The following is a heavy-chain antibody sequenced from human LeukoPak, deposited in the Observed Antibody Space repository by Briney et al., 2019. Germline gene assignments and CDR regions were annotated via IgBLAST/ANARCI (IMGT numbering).Heavy chain of an antibody. Sequence: RGSLTLSCAASGFTFSRYWMTWVRQAPGKGLEWGANIKEDGSDKPYADSVKGRFTVSRDNAKNSMYLQMNSLRVEDTAMYYCARDLNYRQSSVNFGVFDIWGQGTMVTVSS. V-gene: IGHV3-7*01. J-gene: IGHJ3*02. D-gene: IGHD3-22*01. CDR3: ARDLNYRQSSVNFGVFDI. CDR1: GFTFSRYW. CDR2: IKEDGSDK.